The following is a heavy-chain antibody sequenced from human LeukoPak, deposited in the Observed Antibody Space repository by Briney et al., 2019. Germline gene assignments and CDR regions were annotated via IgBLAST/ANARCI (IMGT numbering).Heavy chain of an antibody. V-gene: IGHV4-34*01. CDR3: ARGAHYGDFRN. J-gene: IGHJ4*02. CDR2: INHSGST. CDR1: GGSFSGYY. Sequence: SETLSLTCAVYGGSFSGYYWSWIRQPPGKGLEWIGEINHSGSTNYNPSLKSRVTISVDTSKNQFSLKLSSVTAADTAVYYCARGAHYGDFRNWGQGTLVTVSS. D-gene: IGHD4-17*01.